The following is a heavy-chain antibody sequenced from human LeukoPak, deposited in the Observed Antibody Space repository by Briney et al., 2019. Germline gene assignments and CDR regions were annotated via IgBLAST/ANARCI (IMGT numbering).Heavy chain of an antibody. Sequence: SETLSLTCTVSGGSISSYYWSWIRQPPGKGLEWIGYIYYSGSTNYNPSLKSRVTISVDTSKNQFSLKLSSVTAADTAVYYCARGPITFGGVIVGLDYWGQGTLVTVSS. D-gene: IGHD3-16*02. J-gene: IGHJ4*02. CDR3: ARGPITFGGVIVGLDY. CDR1: GGSISSYY. V-gene: IGHV4-59*01. CDR2: IYYSGST.